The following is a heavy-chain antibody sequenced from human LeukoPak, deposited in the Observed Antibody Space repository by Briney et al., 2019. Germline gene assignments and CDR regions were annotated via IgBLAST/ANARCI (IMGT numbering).Heavy chain of an antibody. CDR3: ARVVRGSFTYYFDY. CDR1: GYSISSGYY. CDR2: IYHSGST. J-gene: IGHJ4*02. Sequence: SETLSLTCSFSGYSISSGYYWGWIRQPPGKGLEWIGSIYHSGSTYYNPSLKSRVTISVDTSKNQFSLKLSSVTAADTAVYYCARVVRGSFTYYFDYWGQGTLVTVSS. V-gene: IGHV4-38-2*02. D-gene: IGHD3-16*01.